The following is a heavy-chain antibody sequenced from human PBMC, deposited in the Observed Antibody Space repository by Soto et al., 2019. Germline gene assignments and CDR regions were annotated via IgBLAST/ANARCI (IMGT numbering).Heavy chain of an antibody. D-gene: IGHD2-15*01. CDR2: INHSGST. J-gene: IGHJ6*02. V-gene: IGHV4-34*01. CDR1: GGSFSGYY. CDR3: ARAAYCSGGRCLYYYHYGMDV. Sequence: PSETLSLTCAVYGGSFSGYYWSWIRQPPGKGLEWIGEINHSGSTNYNPSLKSRVTISVDTSKNQFSLKLSSVTAADTAVYYCARAAYCSGGRCLYYYHYGMDVWGQGTTVTV.